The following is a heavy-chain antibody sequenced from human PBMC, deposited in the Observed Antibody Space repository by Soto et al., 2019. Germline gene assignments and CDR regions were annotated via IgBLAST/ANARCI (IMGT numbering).Heavy chain of an antibody. Sequence: ASVKVSCKASGGTFSSYAISWVRQAPGQGLEWMGGIIPIFGTANYAQKFQGRVTITADKSTSTAYMELSSLRSEDTAVYYCAREYYDFWSGLDYYYYYGMDVWGQGTTVTVSS. D-gene: IGHD3-3*01. CDR3: AREYYDFWSGLDYYYYYGMDV. J-gene: IGHJ6*02. V-gene: IGHV1-69*06. CDR1: GGTFSSYA. CDR2: IIPIFGTA.